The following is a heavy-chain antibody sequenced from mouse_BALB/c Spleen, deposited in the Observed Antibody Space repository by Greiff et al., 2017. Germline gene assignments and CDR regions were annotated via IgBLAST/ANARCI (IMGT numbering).Heavy chain of an antibody. Sequence: QVQLQQPGAELVKPGASVKMSCKASGYTFTSYNMHWVKQTPGQGLEWIGAIYPGNGDTSYNQKFKGKATLTADKSSSTAYMQLSSLTSEDSAVYYCARCYDGHYYAMDYWGQGTSVTVSS. D-gene: IGHD2-3*01. CDR1: GYTFTSYN. V-gene: IGHV1-12*01. CDR2: IYPGNGDT. CDR3: ARCYDGHYYAMDY. J-gene: IGHJ4*01.